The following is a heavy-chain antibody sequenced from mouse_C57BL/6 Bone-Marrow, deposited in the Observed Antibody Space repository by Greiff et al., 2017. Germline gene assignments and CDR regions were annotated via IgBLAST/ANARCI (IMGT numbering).Heavy chain of an antibody. CDR3: ARYPITTVVATDAMDY. D-gene: IGHD1-1*01. V-gene: IGHV1-64*01. CDR1: GYTFTSYW. CDR2: IHPNSGST. J-gene: IGHJ4*01. Sequence: VQLQQPGAELVKPGASVKLSCKASGYTFTSYWMHWVKQRPGQGLEWIGMIHPNSGSTNYNEKFKSKATLTVDQSSSTAYMQLNSLTSEDSAVYYCARYPITTVVATDAMDYWGQGTSVTVSS.